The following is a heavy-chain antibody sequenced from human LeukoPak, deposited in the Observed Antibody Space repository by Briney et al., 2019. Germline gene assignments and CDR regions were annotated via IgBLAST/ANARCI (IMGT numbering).Heavy chain of an antibody. V-gene: IGHV1-58*01. CDR2: IVVGSGNT. CDR3: AAGKITIFGVVIMFDP. CDR1: GFTFTSSA. D-gene: IGHD3-3*01. Sequence: SVKVSCKASGFTFTSSAVQWVRQARGQRLEWIGWIVVGSGNTNYAQKFQERVTITRDMSTSTAYMELSSLGSEDTAVYYCAAGKITIFGVVIMFDPWGQGTLVTVSS. J-gene: IGHJ5*02.